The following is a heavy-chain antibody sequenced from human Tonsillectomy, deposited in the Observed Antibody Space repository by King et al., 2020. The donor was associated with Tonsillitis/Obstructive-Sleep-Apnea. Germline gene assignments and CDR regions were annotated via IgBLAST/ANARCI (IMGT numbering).Heavy chain of an antibody. V-gene: IGHV4-34*01. J-gene: IGHJ3*02. CDR2: INHSGST. D-gene: IGHD3-22*01. CDR1: GGSFSGYY. Sequence: VQLQQWGAGLLKPSETLSLTCAVYGGSFSGYYWSWIRQPPGKGLEWIGEINHSGSTNYNPSLKSRVTISVDTSKNQFSLKLSSVTAADTAVYYCAGLITMIVVVTPDAFDIWGQGTMVTVSS. CDR3: AGLITMIVVVTPDAFDI.